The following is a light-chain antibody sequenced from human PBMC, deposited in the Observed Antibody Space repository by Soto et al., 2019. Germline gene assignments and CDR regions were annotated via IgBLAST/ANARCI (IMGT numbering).Light chain of an antibody. CDR3: CSYAGRYTYV. V-gene: IGLV2-11*01. CDR1: SSDVGGYNY. J-gene: IGLJ1*01. CDR2: DVS. Sequence: QYVLTQPRSVSVSPGQSVTISCTGTSSDVGGYNYVSWYQQNPGKAPKLMIYDVSKRPSGVPDRFSGSRSGNTASLTISGLQAEDEADYYCCSYAGRYTYVFGTGTKVTVL.